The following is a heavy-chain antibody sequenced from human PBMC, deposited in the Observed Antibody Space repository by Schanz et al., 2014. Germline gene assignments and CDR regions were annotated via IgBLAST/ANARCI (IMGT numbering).Heavy chain of an antibody. V-gene: IGHV3-7*01. CDR2: IKQDESER. J-gene: IGHJ4*02. CDR3: AKDPHRDYGGKPQTFDI. CDR1: GFTFSTYW. D-gene: IGHD4-17*01. Sequence: VQLVESGGGVVQPGGSLRLSCAASGFTFSTYWMSWVRQAPGKGLEWVANIKQDESERSYVDSVKGRITISRDNSKNTLYLQMNSLRAEDTALYYCAKDPHRDYGGKPQTFDIWGQGTLVTVSS.